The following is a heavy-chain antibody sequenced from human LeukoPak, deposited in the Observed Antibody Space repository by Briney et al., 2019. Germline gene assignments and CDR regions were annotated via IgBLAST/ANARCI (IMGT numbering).Heavy chain of an antibody. J-gene: IGHJ4*02. D-gene: IGHD1-26*01. CDR3: ARVDAGRYYGHDY. Sequence: GASVTVSCKASGGTFSSYAISWVRQAPGQGLEWMGWISVYNGNTNYAQKFQGRVTMTTDTSTSTAFMELRSLRSDDTAMYYCARVDAGRYYGHDYWGQGTLVTVTS. CDR1: GGTFSSYA. V-gene: IGHV1-18*01. CDR2: ISVYNGNT.